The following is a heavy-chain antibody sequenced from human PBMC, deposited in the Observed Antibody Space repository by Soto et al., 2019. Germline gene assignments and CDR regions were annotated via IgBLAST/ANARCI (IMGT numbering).Heavy chain of an antibody. CDR3: AKGTLGYCSGGHCYPIDY. CDR2: ISGSGTGT. CDR1: GFTFNNYA. D-gene: IGHD2-15*01. V-gene: IGHV3-23*01. J-gene: IGHJ4*02. Sequence: EVQLLESGGGLVQPGGSLRLSCAASGFTFNNYAMRWARQAPGKGLEWVSAISGSGTGTYYADSVKGRFTISRDNSKNTLYLQMNSLRGEDTAVYFCAKGTLGYCSGGHCYPIDYWGQGTLVTVSS.